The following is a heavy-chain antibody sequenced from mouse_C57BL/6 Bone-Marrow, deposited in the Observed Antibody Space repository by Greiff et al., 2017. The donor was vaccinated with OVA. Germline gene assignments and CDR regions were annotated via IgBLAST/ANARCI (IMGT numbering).Heavy chain of an antibody. CDR2: INYDGSST. D-gene: IGHD2-1*01. CDR3: ARDPDGTGYFDY. J-gene: IGHJ2*01. Sequence: EVQLQESEGGLVQPGSSMKLSCTASGFTFSDYYMAWVRQVPEKGLEWVANINYDGSSTYYLDSLKSRFIISRDNAKNILYLQMSSLKSEDTATYYCARDPDGTGYFDYWGQGTTLTVSS. CDR1: GFTFSDYY. V-gene: IGHV5-16*01.